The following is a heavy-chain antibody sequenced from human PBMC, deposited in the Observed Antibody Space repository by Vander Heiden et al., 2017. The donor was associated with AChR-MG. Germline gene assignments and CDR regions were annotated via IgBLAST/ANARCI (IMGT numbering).Heavy chain of an antibody. CDR2: IWDVGRST. J-gene: IGHJ4*02. CDR3: ARSPRYDRPLDS. CDR1: GFGFSNFG. V-gene: IGHV3-33*01. Sequence: QVQLVTSGGGVVEPGKPLTLSCAASGFGFSNFGMHWVRQAPGKGLEWVAAIWDVGRSTYYADSVKGRLIISRDNSKDTLYLQMNSLRAEDTAVYYCARSPRYDRPLDSWGQGTLVIVST. D-gene: IGHD3-22*01.